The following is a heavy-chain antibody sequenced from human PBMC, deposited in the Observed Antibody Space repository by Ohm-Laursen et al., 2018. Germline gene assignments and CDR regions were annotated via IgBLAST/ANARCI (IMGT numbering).Heavy chain of an antibody. J-gene: IGHJ2*01. V-gene: IGHV3-7*01. Sequence: SLRLSCAASGFTFNKYGMHWVRQAPGKGLEWVADIYQGGYEKYYVDSVKGRFTISRDDAKKSLYLQMHSLRGEDTAVYFCARDIGSGYGYLKGFDIWGRGTLVTVSS. CDR2: IYQGGYEK. CDR1: GFTFNKYG. D-gene: IGHD3-9*01. CDR3: ARDIGSGYGYLKGFDI.